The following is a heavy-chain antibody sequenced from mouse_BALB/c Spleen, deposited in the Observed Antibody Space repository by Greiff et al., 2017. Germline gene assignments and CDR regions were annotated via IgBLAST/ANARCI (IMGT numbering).Heavy chain of an antibody. CDR2: IWSGGST. J-gene: IGHJ4*01. D-gene: IGHD2-1*01. CDR1: GFSLTSYG. CDR3: ARTFDGNYGGYYAMDY. V-gene: IGHV2-2*02. Sequence: QVQLKESGPGLVQPSQSLSITCTVSGFSLTSYGVHWVRQSPGKGLEWLGVIWSGGSTDYNAAFISRLSISKDNSKSQVFFKMNSLQANDTAIYCCARTFDGNYGGYYAMDYWGQGTSVTVSS.